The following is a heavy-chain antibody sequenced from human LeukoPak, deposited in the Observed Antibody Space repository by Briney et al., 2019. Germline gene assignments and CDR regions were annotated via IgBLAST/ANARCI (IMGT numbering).Heavy chain of an antibody. D-gene: IGHD3-22*01. Sequence: ASVKVSCKSSGYTFTTYGITWVRQAPGQGLEWMGWISTDNGDTNYAQKLQGRVTMTTDTSTSTAYMELSSLRSEDTAVYYCATGRGSGYSPGIEGWGQGTLVTVSS. J-gene: IGHJ4*02. CDR2: ISTDNGDT. CDR3: ATGRGSGYSPGIEG. V-gene: IGHV1-18*01. CDR1: GYTFTTYG.